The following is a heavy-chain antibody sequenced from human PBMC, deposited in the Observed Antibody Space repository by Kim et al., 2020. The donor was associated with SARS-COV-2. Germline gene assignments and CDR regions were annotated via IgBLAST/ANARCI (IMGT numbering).Heavy chain of an antibody. CDR2: ISYDGSNK. CDR1: GFTFSSYA. Sequence: GGYLRLSCAASGFTFSSYAMHWVRQAPGKGLEWVAVISYDGSNKYYADSVKGRFTISRDNSKNTLYLQMNSLRAEDTAVYYCARDHTEEQWLAFDYWGQGTLVTVSS. D-gene: IGHD6-19*01. J-gene: IGHJ4*02. V-gene: IGHV3-30*04. CDR3: ARDHTEEQWLAFDY.